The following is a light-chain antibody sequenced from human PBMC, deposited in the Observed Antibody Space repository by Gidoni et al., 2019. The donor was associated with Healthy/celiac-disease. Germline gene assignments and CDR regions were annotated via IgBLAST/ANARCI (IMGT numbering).Light chain of an antibody. CDR1: QSVSSN. V-gene: IGKV3-15*01. CDR2: GAS. J-gene: IGKJ4*01. Sequence: EIVMTQSPATLSVSPGERATLSCRASQSVSSNLAWYQQKPGQAPRLLIYGASTRATGIPARFSGSGSGTEFTLTISSLQSEDFAVYYCQQYNNWPRGFSGGTKVEIK. CDR3: QQYNNWPRG.